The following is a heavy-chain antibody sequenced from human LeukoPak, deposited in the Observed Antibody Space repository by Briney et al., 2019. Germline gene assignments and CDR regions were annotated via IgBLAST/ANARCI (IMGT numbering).Heavy chain of an antibody. D-gene: IGHD2-21*02. CDR2: INAGNGNT. Sequence: ASVKVSCKASGYTFTSYAVHWVRQAPGQRLEWMGWINAGNGNTKYSQKFQGRVTITRDTSASTAYMELSSLRSEDTAVYYCARDLGDCGGDCYLDAFDIWGQGTMVTVSS. CDR3: ARDLGDCGGDCYLDAFDI. J-gene: IGHJ3*02. CDR1: GYTFTSYA. V-gene: IGHV1-3*01.